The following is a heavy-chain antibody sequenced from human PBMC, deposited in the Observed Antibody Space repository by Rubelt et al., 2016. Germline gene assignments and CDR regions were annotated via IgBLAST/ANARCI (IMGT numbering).Heavy chain of an antibody. J-gene: IGHJ6*02. Sequence: QVQLQESGPGLVKPSETLSLTCTVSGYSISSGYYWGWIRQPPGKGLEWIGEINHSGSTNYNPSLKRLFTRSVATSKNQFSLKLSSVTAADTAVYYCARGSNPRSYGMDVWGQGTTVTVSS. CDR3: ARGSNPRSYGMDV. CDR1: GYSISSGYY. V-gene: IGHV4-38-2*02. CDR2: INHSGST. D-gene: IGHD2-15*01.